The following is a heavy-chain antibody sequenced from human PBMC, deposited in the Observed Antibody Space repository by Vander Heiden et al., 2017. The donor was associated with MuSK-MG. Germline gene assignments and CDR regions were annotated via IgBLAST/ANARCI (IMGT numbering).Heavy chain of an antibody. J-gene: IGHJ6*02. Sequence: QVQLVESGGGVVQPGRSLRLSCAASGFTFSNYVIHWVRQAPGKGLEWVAAISYDGSNKYYADSVKGRFSISRDNSKNTLYLQMNSLRTEDTAVYHCARDQVGPSDYGMDVWGQGTTVTVSS. CDR1: GFTFSNYV. V-gene: IGHV3-30*04. D-gene: IGHD1-26*01. CDR2: ISYDGSNK. CDR3: ARDQVGPSDYGMDV.